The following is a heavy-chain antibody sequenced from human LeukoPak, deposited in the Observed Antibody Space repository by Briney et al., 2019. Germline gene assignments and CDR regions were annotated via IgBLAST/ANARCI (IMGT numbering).Heavy chain of an antibody. CDR2: ISTYNGNT. Sequence: ASVKVSCKGSGYNFDRYGVNWVRQAPGQGLEWVGWISTYNGNTFYAQKFEGRVSMTTDTSTNTVYMDLRSLRSDDTAVYYCARDSEYYDILTGYTGGAFDIWGQGTMVTVSS. J-gene: IGHJ3*02. V-gene: IGHV1-18*04. D-gene: IGHD3-9*01. CDR1: GYNFDRYG. CDR3: ARDSEYYDILTGYTGGAFDI.